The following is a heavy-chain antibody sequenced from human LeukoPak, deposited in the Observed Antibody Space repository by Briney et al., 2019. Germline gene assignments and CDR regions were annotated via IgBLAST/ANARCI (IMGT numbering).Heavy chain of an antibody. CDR2: INHSGST. Sequence: PSETLSLTCAVYGHSLSGYYWRSARQPPGKGLEWLGEINHSGSTNYNPSLKSRVTISVDTSKNQFSLKLSSVTAADTAVYYCARGKGPDSSGFDYWGQGTLVTVSS. J-gene: IGHJ4*02. D-gene: IGHD3-22*01. V-gene: IGHV4-34*01. CDR3: ARGKGPDSSGFDY. CDR1: GHSLSGYY.